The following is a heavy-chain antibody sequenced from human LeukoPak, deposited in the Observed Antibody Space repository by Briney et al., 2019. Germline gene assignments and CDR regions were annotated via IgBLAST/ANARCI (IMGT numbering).Heavy chain of an antibody. J-gene: IGHJ4*02. Sequence: GGSLRLSCAGSGWMHWVRQAPGKGLVWVSGINGLGTATYYADSVKGRFTISRDNAKNTVSLQMNSLSAEDTAVYYCARDLRYSSGSVNYWGQGTLVTVSS. CDR3: ARDLRYSSGSVNY. CDR1: GW. D-gene: IGHD6-19*01. CDR2: INGLGTAT. V-gene: IGHV3-74*01.